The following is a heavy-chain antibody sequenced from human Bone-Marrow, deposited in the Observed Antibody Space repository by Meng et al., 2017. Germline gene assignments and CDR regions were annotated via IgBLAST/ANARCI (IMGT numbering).Heavy chain of an antibody. CDR2: ITSSSSYI. Sequence: GESLKISCAASGFTFSSYEMNWVRQAPGKGLEWVSSITSSSSYIYYADSVKGRFTVSRDNAKNSLYLQMNSLRAEDTAVYYCARGSSPDYWGQGTLVTVSS. V-gene: IGHV3-21*01. J-gene: IGHJ4*02. CDR3: ARGSSPDY. CDR1: GFTFSSYE. D-gene: IGHD6-13*01.